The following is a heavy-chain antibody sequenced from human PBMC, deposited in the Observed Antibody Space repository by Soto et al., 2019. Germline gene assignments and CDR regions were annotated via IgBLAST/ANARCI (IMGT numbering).Heavy chain of an antibody. CDR1: GFTFSDYY. V-gene: IGHV3-11*01. CDR3: ARDLYVAVAGTHPDI. D-gene: IGHD6-19*01. J-gene: IGHJ3*02. CDR2: MSSSDSTI. Sequence: QVQLVESGGGVVKPGRSLRLSCAASGFTFSDYYMSWIRQAPGKGLEWVSYMSSSDSTIYYADSVKGRFTIPRDNAKNSLYQQMNSLRAEDTAVYYCARDLYVAVAGTHPDIWGQGTMVTVSS.